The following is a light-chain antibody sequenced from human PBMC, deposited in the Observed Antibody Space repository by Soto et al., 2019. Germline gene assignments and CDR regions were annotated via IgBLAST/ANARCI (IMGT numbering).Light chain of an antibody. CDR3: QHSNGSPGT. CDR1: QSISTY. V-gene: IGKV1-39*01. J-gene: IGKJ1*01. CDR2: AAS. Sequence: DIQMTQSPSTLSASVGDRVTITCRASQSISTYLSWYQQKPGEATNLLIDAASSVKSGFPSWFSGGESATDSPLTISRLQPDDVATYYRQHSNGSPGTFGQGTKVDIK.